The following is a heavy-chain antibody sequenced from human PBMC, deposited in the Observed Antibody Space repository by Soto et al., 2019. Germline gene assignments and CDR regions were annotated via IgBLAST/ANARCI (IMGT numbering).Heavy chain of an antibody. J-gene: IGHJ6*02. CDR2: IYYSGST. Sequence: SETLSLTCTVSGGSISSYYWSWIRQPPGKGLEWIGYIYYSGSTNYNPSLKSRVTISVDTSKNQFSLKLSSVTAADTAVYYCARVSTMVRGVGRYYYYYGMDVWGQGTTVTVSS. CDR1: GGSISSYY. V-gene: IGHV4-59*08. CDR3: ARVSTMVRGVGRYYYYYGMDV. D-gene: IGHD3-10*01.